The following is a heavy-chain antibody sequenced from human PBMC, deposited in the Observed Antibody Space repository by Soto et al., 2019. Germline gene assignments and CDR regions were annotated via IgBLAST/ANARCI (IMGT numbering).Heavy chain of an antibody. CDR3: ARGSGLLWFGELRDYYYYGMDV. D-gene: IGHD3-10*01. J-gene: IGHJ6*02. CDR2: IYYSGST. CDR1: GGSISSYY. V-gene: IGHV4-59*01. Sequence: SETLSLTCTVSGGSISSYYWSWIRQPPGKGLEWIGYIYYSGSTNYNPSLKSRVTISVDTSKNQFSLKLSSVTAADTAVYYCARGSGLLWFGELRDYYYYGMDVWGQGTTVTVSS.